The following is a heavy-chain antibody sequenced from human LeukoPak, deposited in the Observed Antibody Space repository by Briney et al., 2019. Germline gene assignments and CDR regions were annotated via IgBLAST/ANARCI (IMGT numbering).Heavy chain of an antibody. J-gene: IGHJ4*02. D-gene: IGHD3-10*01. Sequence: GESLKISCKGSGYSFTSYWIGWVRQMPGKGLEWMGIIYPGDSDTRYSPSFQGQVTISADKSISTAYLQWSSLKASDTAMYYCARRRITMVRGVIITGAYYFDYWGQGTLVTVSS. CDR2: IYPGDSDT. CDR1: GYSFTSYW. CDR3: ARRRITMVRGVIITGAYYFDY. V-gene: IGHV5-51*01.